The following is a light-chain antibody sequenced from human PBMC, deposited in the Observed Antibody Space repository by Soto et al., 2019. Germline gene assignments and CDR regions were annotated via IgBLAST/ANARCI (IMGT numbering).Light chain of an antibody. CDR3: QHRSTWPRA. CDR1: QSVGIY. J-gene: IGKJ5*01. V-gene: IGKV3-11*01. Sequence: EIVLTQSPATLPLSPEERATLACRASQSVGIYLGWYQQRPGQTPRLLIYDASKRAAGIPARFSGSGSGTNFTLTINSLEPEDFAVYYCQHRSTWPRAFGQGTRLEIK. CDR2: DAS.